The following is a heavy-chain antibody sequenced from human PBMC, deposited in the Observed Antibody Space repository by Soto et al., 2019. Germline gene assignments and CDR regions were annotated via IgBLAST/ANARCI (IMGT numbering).Heavy chain of an antibody. CDR1: GFTFSSYS. Sequence: EVQLVESGGGLVKPGGSLRLSCAASGFTFSSYSMNWVRQAPGKGLEWVSSISSSSSYIYYADSVKGRFTISRDNAKNSLYLQMNSLRAEDTAVYYCARMVRGVSTKGLCAFDIWGQGTMVTVSS. CDR3: ARMVRGVSTKGLCAFDI. V-gene: IGHV3-21*01. CDR2: ISSSSSYI. D-gene: IGHD3-10*01. J-gene: IGHJ3*02.